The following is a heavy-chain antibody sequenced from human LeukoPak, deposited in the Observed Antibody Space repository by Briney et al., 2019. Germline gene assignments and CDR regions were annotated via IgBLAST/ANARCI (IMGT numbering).Heavy chain of an antibody. CDR3: AKETRGSYSDY. D-gene: IGHD5-12*01. J-gene: IGHJ4*02. CDR2: ISYDGSNR. CDR1: GFTFSSSG. Sequence: GGSLRLSCAASGFTFSSSGMHWVRQAPGKGLEWVAFISYDGSNRYYADSVKGRFTISRDNSKNTLYLQRNSLRAEDTAVYYCAKETRGSYSDYWGQGTLVTVSS. V-gene: IGHV3-30*02.